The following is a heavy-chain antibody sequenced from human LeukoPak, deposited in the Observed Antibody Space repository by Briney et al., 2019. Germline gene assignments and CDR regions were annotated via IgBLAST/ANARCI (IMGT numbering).Heavy chain of an antibody. CDR2: NSYSGST. CDR1: GGSISSYY. D-gene: IGHD7-27*01. J-gene: IGHJ3*02. Sequence: SETLSLTCTVSGGSISSYYWSWIRQPPGKGLEWIGYNSYSGSTNYNPSLKSRVTTSLDTSKNQFSLKLSSVTAADTAVYYCAQNWGSYAFDIWGQGTMVTVSS. V-gene: IGHV4-59*01. CDR3: AQNWGSYAFDI.